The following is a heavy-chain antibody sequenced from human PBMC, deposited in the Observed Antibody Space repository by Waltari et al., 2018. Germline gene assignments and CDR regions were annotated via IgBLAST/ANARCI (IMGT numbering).Heavy chain of an antibody. J-gene: IGHJ2*01. CDR3: ARAFPTYCGGDCYSGTYWYFDL. D-gene: IGHD2-21*02. Sequence: EVQLVESGGGLVQPGGSLRLSCAASGFTFSSYEMNRVRKAPGMGLEWVSYISSSGSTIYYADSVKGRFTISRDNAKNSLYLQMNSLRAEDTAVYYCARAFPTYCGGDCYSGTYWYFDLWGRGTLVTVSS. CDR2: ISSSGSTI. V-gene: IGHV3-48*03. CDR1: GFTFSSYE.